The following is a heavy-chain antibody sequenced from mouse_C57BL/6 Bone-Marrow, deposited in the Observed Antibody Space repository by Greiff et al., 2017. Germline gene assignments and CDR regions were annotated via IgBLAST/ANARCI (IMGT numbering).Heavy chain of an antibody. CDR3: ARDYYGSSFDWYFDV. Sequence: DVKLVESGGGLVKPGGSLKLSCAASGFTFSDYGMHWVRQAPEKGLEWVAYISSGSSTIYYADTVKGRFTISRDNAKNTLFLQMTSLRSEGTAMYYCARDYYGSSFDWYFDVWGTGTTVTVSS. J-gene: IGHJ1*03. CDR2: ISSGSSTI. D-gene: IGHD1-1*01. V-gene: IGHV5-17*01. CDR1: GFTFSDYG.